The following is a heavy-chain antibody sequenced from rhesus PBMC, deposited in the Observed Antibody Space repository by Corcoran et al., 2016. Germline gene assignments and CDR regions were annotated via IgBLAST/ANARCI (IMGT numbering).Heavy chain of an antibody. V-gene: IGHV4-80*01. J-gene: IGHJ4*01. D-gene: IGHD6-31*01. Sequence: QVQLLESGPGLVTPSETLSLTCGVSGDSFSGYWWSWIRQPPGKGLAWIGETNGNSASTNNNPSLKSRVTISNDASKNQFALKLTSVTAADTAFDYCARSAAGCDVWGQGVLVTVSS. CDR1: GDSFSGYW. CDR2: TNGNSAST. CDR3: ARSAAGCDV.